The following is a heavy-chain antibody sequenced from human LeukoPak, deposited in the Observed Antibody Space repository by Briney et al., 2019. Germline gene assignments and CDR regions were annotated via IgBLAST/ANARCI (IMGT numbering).Heavy chain of an antibody. V-gene: IGHV3-43D*03. J-gene: IGHJ4*02. Sequence: PGGSLRLSCAASGFTFDDYAMHWVRQAPGKGLEWVSLISWDGGSTYYADSVKGRFTISRDNSKNSLYLQMNSLRAEDTALYYCAKGIQLWLTGSGGLDYWGQGTLVTVSS. CDR3: AKGIQLWLTGSGGLDY. CDR1: GFTFDDYA. CDR2: ISWDGGST. D-gene: IGHD5-18*01.